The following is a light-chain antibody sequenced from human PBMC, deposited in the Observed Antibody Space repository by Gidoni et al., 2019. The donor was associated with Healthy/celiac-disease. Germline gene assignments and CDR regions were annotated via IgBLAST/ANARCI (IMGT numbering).Light chain of an antibody. CDR2: AAS. J-gene: IGKJ1*01. CDR1: QSISSY. CDR3: QQNYSTPRT. Sequence: QMTQYPSSLSASVGDRVTITCRASQSISSYLNWYQQKPGKAPKLLIYAASSLQSGVPSRFSGSGSGTEFTLTISSLQPEDFATYYCQQNYSTPRTFGQGTKVEIK. V-gene: IGKV1-39*01.